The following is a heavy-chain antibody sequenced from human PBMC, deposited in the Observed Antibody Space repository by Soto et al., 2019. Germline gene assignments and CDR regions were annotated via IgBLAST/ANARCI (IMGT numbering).Heavy chain of an antibody. CDR1: GGSFSGYY. Sequence: SATLSLTCAVYGGSFSGYYWSWIRQPPGKGLEWIGEINHSGSTNYNPSLKSRVTISVDTSKNQFSLKLSSVTAADTAVYYCARGIVSPPVMRVTKTGSWFFPWGQGTLVTVSS. V-gene: IGHV4-34*01. J-gene: IGHJ5*02. D-gene: IGHD3-10*01. CDR3: ARGIVSPPVMRVTKTGSWFFP. CDR2: INHSGST.